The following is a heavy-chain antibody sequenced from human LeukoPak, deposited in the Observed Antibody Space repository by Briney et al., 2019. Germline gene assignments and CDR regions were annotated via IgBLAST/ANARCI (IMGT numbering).Heavy chain of an antibody. D-gene: IGHD3-10*01. CDR2: ISYDESNK. V-gene: IGHV3-30*04. J-gene: IGHJ4*02. Sequence: PGGSLRLSCAASGFTFSSYAMHWVRQAPGKGLEWVAVISYDESNKYYADSVKGRFTISRDNSKNTLYLQMNSLRAEDTAVYYCARPLYYGSGTFWGQGTLVTVSS. CDR1: GFTFSSYA. CDR3: ARPLYYGSGTF.